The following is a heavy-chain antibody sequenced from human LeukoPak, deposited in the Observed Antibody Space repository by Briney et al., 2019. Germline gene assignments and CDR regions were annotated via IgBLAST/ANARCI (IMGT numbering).Heavy chain of an antibody. Sequence: GYIYYSGSTNYNPSLKSRVTISVDTSKNQFSLKLSSVTAADTAVYYCARDLAYCGGDCFVDWGQGTLVTVSS. CDR3: ARDLAYCGGDCFVD. CDR2: IYYSGST. J-gene: IGHJ4*02. D-gene: IGHD2-21*02. V-gene: IGHV4-59*01.